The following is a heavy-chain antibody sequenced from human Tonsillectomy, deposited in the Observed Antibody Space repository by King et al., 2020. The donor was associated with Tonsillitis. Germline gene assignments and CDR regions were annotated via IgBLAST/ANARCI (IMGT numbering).Heavy chain of an antibody. CDR1: PASLPASS. J-gene: IGHJ3*02. CDR2: LSRRGRT. D-gene: IGHD3-22*01. Sequence: PVLVLPSATLSLPCPVSPASLPASSWRWLRQPAGPGLAWLGRLSRRGRTNYNPSLKSRVTRSGDTSKNQVARKLPSVTAADTAVYYCARARYYYDSNGYWAFDIWGQGTMVTVSS. CDR3: ARARYYYDSNGYWAFDI. V-gene: IGHV4-4*07.